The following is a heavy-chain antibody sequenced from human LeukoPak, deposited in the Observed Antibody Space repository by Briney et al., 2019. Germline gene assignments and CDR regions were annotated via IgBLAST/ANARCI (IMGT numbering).Heavy chain of an antibody. CDR1: GGSISSYY. CDR3: ARSRARDAFDI. CDR2: IYYSGST. V-gene: IGHV4-59*01. J-gene: IGHJ3*02. Sequence: KPSETLSLTCTVSGGSISSYYWSWIRQPPGKGLEWIGYIYYSGSTNYNPSLKSRVTISVDTSKNQFSLKLSSVTAADTAVYYCARSRARDAFDIWGQGTVVTVSS. D-gene: IGHD6-6*01.